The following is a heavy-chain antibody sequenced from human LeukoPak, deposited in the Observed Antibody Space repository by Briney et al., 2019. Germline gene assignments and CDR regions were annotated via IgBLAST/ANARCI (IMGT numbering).Heavy chain of an antibody. Sequence: GSLRLSCSASGFTFSSYTMHWVRQAPGKGLEYVSAISGSGDITKYADSVKGRFTISRDNSKNTLHLQMSSLRAEDTAVYYCVKRDGYKYDYWGQGTLVTVSS. CDR1: GFTFSSYT. CDR3: VKRDGYKYDY. CDR2: ISGSGDIT. D-gene: IGHD5-24*01. V-gene: IGHV3-64D*06. J-gene: IGHJ4*02.